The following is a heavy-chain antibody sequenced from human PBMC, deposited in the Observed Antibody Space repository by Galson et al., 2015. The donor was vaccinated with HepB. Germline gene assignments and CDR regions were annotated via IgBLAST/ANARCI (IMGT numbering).Heavy chain of an antibody. CDR2: ISPHNRYT. D-gene: IGHD2-15*01. J-gene: IGHJ5*02. V-gene: IGHV1-18*01. Sequence: SCKASGYTFSSYSITWVRQAPGQGLEWVGWISPHNRYTNYAQNFQGRVTMITDTSTNTAYMELRSLRSDDTAIYYCARGAVVVAVGAAENNWFDPWGRGTLVTVSS. CDR1: GYTFSSYS. CDR3: ARGAVVVAVGAAENNWFDP.